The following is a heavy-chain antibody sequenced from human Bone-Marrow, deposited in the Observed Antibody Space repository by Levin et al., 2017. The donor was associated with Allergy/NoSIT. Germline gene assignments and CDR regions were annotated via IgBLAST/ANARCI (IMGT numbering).Heavy chain of an antibody. CDR1: GFTFSDSG. J-gene: IGHJ4*02. V-gene: IGHV3-73*01. CDR2: IRTKTNSYAT. D-gene: IGHD3-22*01. Sequence: GGSLRLSCATSGFTFSDSGIHWVRQASGKGLEWVGRIRTKTNSYATAYAASVKGRFTISRDNSKNTLYLQMNSLRAEDTAVYYCARGGPYYYDSSGNYGVDYWGQGTLVTVSS. CDR3: ARGGPYYYDSSGNYGVDY.